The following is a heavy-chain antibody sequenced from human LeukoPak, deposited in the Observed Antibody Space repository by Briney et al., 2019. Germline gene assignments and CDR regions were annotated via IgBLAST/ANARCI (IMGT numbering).Heavy chain of an antibody. CDR2: ISYDGSNK. J-gene: IGHJ4*02. CDR3: AKEPSVYASGWYYIS. V-gene: IGHV3-30-3*01. D-gene: IGHD6-19*01. CDR1: GFTFSSYA. Sequence: GRSLRLSCAASGFTFSSYAMHWVRQAPGKGLEWVAVISYDGSNKYYADSVKGRFTISRDNSKNTLSLQMNNLRPEDTAVYYCAKEPSVYASGWYYISWGQGTLVTVSS.